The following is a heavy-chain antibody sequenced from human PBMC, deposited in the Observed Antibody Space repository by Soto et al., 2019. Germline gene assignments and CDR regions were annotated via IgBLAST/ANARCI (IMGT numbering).Heavy chain of an antibody. CDR1: GYTFTDYY. V-gene: IGHV1-2*02. CDR3: ASGGYSGYDPFDY. Sequence: ASVKVSCKASGYTFTDYYMHWVRQAPGQGLEWMGWINPNSGGTNYAQNFQDRVTMTRDTSISTAYMELTRLRSDDTAIYYCASGGYSGYDPFDYWGQGTLVTVSS. J-gene: IGHJ4*02. D-gene: IGHD5-12*01. CDR2: INPNSGGT.